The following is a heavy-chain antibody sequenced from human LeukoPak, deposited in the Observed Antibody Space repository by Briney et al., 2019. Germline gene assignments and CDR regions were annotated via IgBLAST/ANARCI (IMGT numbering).Heavy chain of an antibody. CDR3: ARQIISNGWFDP. CDR1: GGSISSYY. J-gene: IGHJ5*02. CDR2: IYYSGST. D-gene: IGHD2-21*01. V-gene: IGHV4-59*08. Sequence: SSETLSLTCTVSGGSISSYYWSWIRQPPGKGLEWIGYIYYSGSTNYNPSLKSRVTISVDTSKNQFSLKLSSVTAADTAVYYCARQIISNGWFDPWGQGTLVTVSS.